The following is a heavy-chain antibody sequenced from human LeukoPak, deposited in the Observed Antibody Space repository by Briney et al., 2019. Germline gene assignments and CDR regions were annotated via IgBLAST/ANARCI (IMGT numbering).Heavy chain of an antibody. D-gene: IGHD2-15*01. CDR2: INTNTGNP. CDR3: ARAGYCSAAGCRLGAY. J-gene: IGHJ4*02. V-gene: IGHV7-4-1*02. Sequence: ASVKVSCTASGYTFASYAMNWVRQAPGQGLEWMGWINTNTGNPTYAQGFTGRFVFSLDTSVSTAYLQISSLKPEDTAVYYCARAGYCSAAGCRLGAYWGQGTLVTVSS. CDR1: GYTFASYA.